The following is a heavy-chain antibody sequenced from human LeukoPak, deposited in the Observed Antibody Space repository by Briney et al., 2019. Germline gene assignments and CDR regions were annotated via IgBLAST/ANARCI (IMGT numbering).Heavy chain of an antibody. V-gene: IGHV3-74*01. Sequence: GGSLRLSCAASGFTFSSYWMHWVRQAPGKGVVWVSRINSDGSSTTYADSVKGRFTISRDNAKNTLYLQMNSLRAEDTAVYYCARDSYYGSGSYYSWGQGTLVTVSS. CDR2: INSDGSST. CDR3: ARDSYYGSGSYYS. CDR1: GFTFSSYW. J-gene: IGHJ4*02. D-gene: IGHD3-10*01.